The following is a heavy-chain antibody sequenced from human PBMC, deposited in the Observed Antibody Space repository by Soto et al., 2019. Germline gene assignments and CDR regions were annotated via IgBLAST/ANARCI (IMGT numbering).Heavy chain of an antibody. CDR3: AREFSNSPEAFDS. V-gene: IGHV4-61*01. Sequence: PSETLSLTCTVSGGSVNSDSYYWSWIRRPPGRGLEWIGYIYYTGSTNYNPSLKSRVSISVDTSRNRFSLKLSSVTAADTAVYYCAREFSNSPEAFDSWGQGSLVTVSS. CDR2: IYYTGST. D-gene: IGHD6-6*01. J-gene: IGHJ4*02. CDR1: GGSVNSDSYY.